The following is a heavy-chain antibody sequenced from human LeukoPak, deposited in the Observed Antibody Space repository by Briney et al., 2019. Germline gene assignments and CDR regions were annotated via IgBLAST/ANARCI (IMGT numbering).Heavy chain of an antibody. CDR1: GDSISSGDYY. CDR3: ARDIQQLVRSACDI. Sequence: SQTLSLTCTVSGDSISSGDYYWSWIRQPPGKGLEWIVYIYYSGSTYYNPSLKSRVTLSIKTPPNTFSLKLSSGTAPDTALYFCARDIQQLVRSACDIWGRGTRVTVSS. D-gene: IGHD6-6*01. J-gene: IGHJ3*02. V-gene: IGHV4-30-4*08. CDR2: IYYSGST.